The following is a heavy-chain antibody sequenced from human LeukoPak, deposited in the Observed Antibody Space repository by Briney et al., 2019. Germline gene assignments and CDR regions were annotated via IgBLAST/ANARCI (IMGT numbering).Heavy chain of an antibody. J-gene: IGHJ3*02. CDR2: VYYTGST. V-gene: IGHV4-59*01. Sequence: SETLSLTCTVSGGYISSYYWSWIRQPPGEGLEWSGYVYYTGSTNYNPSLKSRVTISVDTSKNQFSLKLSSVTAADTAVYYCARDGESKDAFDIWGQGTMVTVSS. CDR1: GGYISSYY. CDR3: ARDGESKDAFDI.